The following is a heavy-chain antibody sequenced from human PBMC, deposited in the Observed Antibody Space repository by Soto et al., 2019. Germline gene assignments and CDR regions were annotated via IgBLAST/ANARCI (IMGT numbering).Heavy chain of an antibody. D-gene: IGHD5-12*01. CDR3: ARGLGGYNSPFDY. Sequence: GGSLRLSSAASGVSVSINYMSWVRQAPGKGLEWVSVIYSGGSTYYADSVKGRFTISRDNSKNTLYLQMNSLRAEDTAVYYCARGLGGYNSPFDYWGQGTLVTV. CDR1: GVSVSINY. V-gene: IGHV3-53*01. J-gene: IGHJ4*02. CDR2: IYSGGST.